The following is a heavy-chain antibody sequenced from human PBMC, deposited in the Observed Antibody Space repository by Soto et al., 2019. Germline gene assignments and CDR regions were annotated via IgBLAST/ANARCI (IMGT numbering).Heavy chain of an antibody. Sequence: PSETLSLTWFVAGGCGTAYHWSRIRQFPWKRLAWIAYTSYTGNTHYNPSLPSRVTISLDTSKHQLSLKLTSMTAADTAVYYCSRDMHAGFPHYFDPGAHGTLVTVSS. CDR3: SRDMHAGFPHYFDP. V-gene: IGHV4-59*02. D-gene: IGHD1-26*01. CDR1: GGCGTAYH. CDR2: TSYTGNT. J-gene: IGHJ5*02.